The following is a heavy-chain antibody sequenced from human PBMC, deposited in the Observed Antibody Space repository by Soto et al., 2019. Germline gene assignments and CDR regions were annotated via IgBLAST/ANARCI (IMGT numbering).Heavy chain of an antibody. V-gene: IGHV1-69*01. CDR2: IIPIPGTA. Sequence: QVQLVQSGAEVKKPGSSVKVSCKASGGTCGSYAISWVRQAPGQGLEWMGGIIPIPGTANYAQKFQGRVTIAADESTSTAYMELSSLRSEDTAVYYCARSQGSSTSLEIYYYYYYGMDVWDQGTTVTVSS. J-gene: IGHJ6*02. CDR3: ARSQGSSTSLEIYYYYYYGMDV. D-gene: IGHD2-2*01. CDR1: GGTCGSYA.